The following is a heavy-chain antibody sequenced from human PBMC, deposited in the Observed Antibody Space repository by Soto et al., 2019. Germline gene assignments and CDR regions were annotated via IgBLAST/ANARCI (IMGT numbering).Heavy chain of an antibody. V-gene: IGHV3-9*01. CDR2: ISWNSGSI. CDR1: GFTFDDYA. CDR3: AKGSGYSGYDYYFDY. D-gene: IGHD5-12*01. Sequence: EVQLVESGGGLVQPGRSLRLSCAASGFTFDDYAMHWVRQAPGKGLEWVSGISWNSGSIGYADSVKGRFTISRDNAKNYLYLQMNSLRAEDTALYYCAKGSGYSGYDYYFDYWGQGTLVTVSS. J-gene: IGHJ4*02.